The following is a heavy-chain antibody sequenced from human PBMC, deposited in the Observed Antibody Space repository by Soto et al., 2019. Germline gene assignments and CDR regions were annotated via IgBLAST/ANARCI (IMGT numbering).Heavy chain of an antibody. CDR2: IYYRGST. Sequence: SETLSLTCTVSGGSIXSYYWSLIRQPPGKGLEWIGYIYYRGSTNYNPSLKSRVTISVDTSKNQFSLKLSSVTAADTAVYYCARRYGYSFDYWGQGTLVTVSS. J-gene: IGHJ4*02. CDR1: GGSIXSYY. V-gene: IGHV4-59*08. CDR3: ARRYGYSFDY. D-gene: IGHD1-1*01.